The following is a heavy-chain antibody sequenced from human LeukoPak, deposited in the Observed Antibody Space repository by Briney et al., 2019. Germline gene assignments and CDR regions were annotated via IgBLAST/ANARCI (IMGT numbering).Heavy chain of an antibody. D-gene: IGHD3-22*01. J-gene: IGHJ4*02. CDR1: GGSISSYY. Sequence: SETLSLTCTVSGGSISSYYWSWIRQPPGKGLEWIGYIYYSGSTNYNPSLKSRVTISVDTSKNQFSLKLSSVTAADTAVYYCARDPRYDYYDSSGYQDYWGQGTLVTVSS. CDR3: ARDPRYDYYDSSGYQDY. CDR2: IYYSGST. V-gene: IGHV4-59*12.